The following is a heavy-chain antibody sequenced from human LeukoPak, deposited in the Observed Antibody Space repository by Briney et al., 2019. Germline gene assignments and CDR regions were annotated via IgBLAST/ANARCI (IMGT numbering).Heavy chain of an antibody. J-gene: IGHJ4*02. CDR3: GTHAGRTGSDD. Sequence: GSLRLSCATSGFIFSGDYMSWIRQAPGKGLEWVSYISGSGNAISYADSVKGRFTISRDNAKGSLYLQMNSLRAADTAVYYCGTHAGRTGSDDWGQGTLVTVSS. CDR2: ISGSGNAI. CDR1: GFIFSGDY. D-gene: IGHD3/OR15-3a*01. V-gene: IGHV3-11*01.